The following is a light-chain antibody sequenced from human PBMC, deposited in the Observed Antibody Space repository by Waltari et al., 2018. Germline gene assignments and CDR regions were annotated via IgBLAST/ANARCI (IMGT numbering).Light chain of an antibody. Sequence: DIQMTQAPSSLSASVGYRVTITCRASQSITSHLNWYQQQPGKAPKLLIYTASSLQSGVPSRFSGSGSGTHFTLTISSLQPEDFATYFCQQSYTTPYTFGQGTKLEIK. CDR3: QQSYTTPYT. V-gene: IGKV1-39*01. J-gene: IGKJ2*01. CDR2: TAS. CDR1: QSITSH.